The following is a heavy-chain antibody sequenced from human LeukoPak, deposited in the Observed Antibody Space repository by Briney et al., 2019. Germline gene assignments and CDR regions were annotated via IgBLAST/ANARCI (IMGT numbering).Heavy chain of an antibody. CDR3: ARPPDSLANSYDV. Sequence: GGSLRLSCTASGFSLNKHWMHWVRQAPGGGLVWVSRIDPDGVGSDSADSVRGRFTISRDNARNTLYLQMESLRAEDTAVYYCARPPDSLANSYDVWGQGTMVTVSS. CDR1: GFSLNKHW. D-gene: IGHD3-22*01. V-gene: IGHV3-74*01. J-gene: IGHJ3*01. CDR2: IDPDGVGS.